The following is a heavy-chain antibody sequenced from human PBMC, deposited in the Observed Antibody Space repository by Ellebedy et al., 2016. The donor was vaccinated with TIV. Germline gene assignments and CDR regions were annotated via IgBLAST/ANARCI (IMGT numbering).Heavy chain of an antibody. J-gene: IGHJ3*02. V-gene: IGHV1-8*01. CDR2: MNPNSGNT. D-gene: IGHD2-15*01. CDR3: ARGGPLGYCSGGSCYPSDAFDI. CDR1: GYTFSSYD. Sequence: ASVKVSCKASGYTFSSYDINWVRQATGQGLEWMGWMNPNSGNTGYAQKFQGRVTITADKSTSTAYMELSSLRSEDTAVYYCARGGPLGYCSGGSCYPSDAFDIWGQGTMVTVSS.